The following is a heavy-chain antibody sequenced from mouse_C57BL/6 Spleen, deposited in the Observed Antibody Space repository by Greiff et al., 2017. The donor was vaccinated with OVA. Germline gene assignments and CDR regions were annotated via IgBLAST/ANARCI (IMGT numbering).Heavy chain of an antibody. V-gene: IGHV1-50*01. CDR3: ARYDYDGNFDY. CDR2: IDPSDSYT. CDR1: GYTFTSYW. J-gene: IGHJ2*01. D-gene: IGHD2-4*01. Sequence: QVQLQQPGAELVKPGASVKLSCKASGYTFTSYWMQWVKQRPGQGLEWIGEIDPSDSYTNYNQKFKGKATLTVDTSSSTAYMQLSSLTSEDSAVYYCARYDYDGNFDYWGQGTTLTVSS.